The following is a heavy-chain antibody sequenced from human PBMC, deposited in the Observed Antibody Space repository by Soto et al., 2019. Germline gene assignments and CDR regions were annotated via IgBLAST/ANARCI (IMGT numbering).Heavy chain of an antibody. D-gene: IGHD2-8*02. V-gene: IGHV3-23*01. Sequence: GGSLRLSCAASGFTFSSYAMSWVRQAPGKGLEWVSSITDSGGITYHADYVKGRFTISRDNSKNMLYLQMNGLRVEDTAVYFCAKYCTGGSCGVYNYGMDVWGQGTTVTVSS. CDR2: ITDSGGIT. CDR3: AKYCTGGSCGVYNYGMDV. J-gene: IGHJ6*02. CDR1: GFTFSSYA.